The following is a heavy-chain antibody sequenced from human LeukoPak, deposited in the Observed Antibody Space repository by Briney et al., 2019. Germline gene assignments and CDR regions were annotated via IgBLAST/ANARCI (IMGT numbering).Heavy chain of an antibody. Sequence: PGGSLRLSCAASGFTFSSYSMNWVRQAPGKGLEWVSYISSSSSTIYYADSVKGRFTISRDNAKNSLYLQMNSLRAEDTAVYYCAREHYGAHEDYRGQGTLVTVSS. CDR2: ISSSSSTI. J-gene: IGHJ4*02. CDR1: GFTFSSYS. V-gene: IGHV3-48*04. D-gene: IGHD4-17*01. CDR3: AREHYGAHEDY.